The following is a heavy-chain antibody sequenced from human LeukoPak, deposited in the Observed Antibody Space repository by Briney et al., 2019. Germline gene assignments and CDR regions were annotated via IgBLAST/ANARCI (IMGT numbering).Heavy chain of an antibody. CDR3: ARSYSNHLFGMDV. CDR2: IYSGGNT. Sequence: GVSLRLSCAASGFTVSSYYMTWVRQAPGKGLEWVSVIYSGGNTYYADSVKGRVAISRDNSKNTVFLQVNRVRAEDTAVYYCARSYSNHLFGMDVWGQGTTVTVSS. V-gene: IGHV3-66*01. D-gene: IGHD4-11*01. J-gene: IGHJ6*02. CDR1: GFTVSSYY.